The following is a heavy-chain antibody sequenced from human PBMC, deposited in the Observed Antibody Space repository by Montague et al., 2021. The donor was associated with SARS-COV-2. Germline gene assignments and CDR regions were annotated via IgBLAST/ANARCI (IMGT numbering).Heavy chain of an antibody. CDR3: GRDPAHSALNRGAFDI. CDR1: GFTFSSYS. CDR2: ISSSSSYI. J-gene: IGHJ3*02. D-gene: IGHD2/OR15-2a*01. V-gene: IGHV3-21*01. Sequence: SLRLSCPASGFTFSSYSMNWVRQAPGKGLEWVSSISSSSSYIYYADSVKGRFTISRDNAKNSLYLQMNSLRAEDTAVYYCGRDPAHSALNRGAFDIWGQGTMVTVSS.